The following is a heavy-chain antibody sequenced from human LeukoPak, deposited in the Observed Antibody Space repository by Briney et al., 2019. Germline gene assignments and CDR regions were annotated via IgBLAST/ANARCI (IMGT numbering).Heavy chain of an antibody. CDR2: ISYDGGSE. CDR1: RFSFSAFA. CDR3: ARGTLELDY. D-gene: IGHD1-1*01. J-gene: IGHJ4*02. V-gene: IGHV3-30-3*01. Sequence: GESLRLSCSASRFSFSAFAVHWVRQAPGKGLEWVALISYDGGSEDYIDSVKGRFTISRDNSKNMVFLQMNSLTTEDAAVYYCARGTLELDYWGQGTLVIVSS.